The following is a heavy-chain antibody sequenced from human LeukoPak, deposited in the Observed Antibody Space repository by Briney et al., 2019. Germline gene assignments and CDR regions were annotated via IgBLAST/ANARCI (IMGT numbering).Heavy chain of an antibody. V-gene: IGHV3-11*04. CDR2: ISGSSSDI. D-gene: IGHD1-20*01. J-gene: IGHJ4*02. CDR3: VRDRGGGNWLDY. CDR1: GFSPSDSY. Sequence: GGSLRLSCAVSGFSPSDSYMTWIRQTPGKGLEWLAYISGSSSDIYYADSVKGRFTISRDNSRNSLFLQMNSLRAEDTAVYFCVRDRGGGNWLDYWGQGTLVTVSS.